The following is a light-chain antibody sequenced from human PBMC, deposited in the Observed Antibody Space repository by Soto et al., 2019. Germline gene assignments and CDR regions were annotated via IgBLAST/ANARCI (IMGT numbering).Light chain of an antibody. CDR1: QSVSSK. CDR3: QQYDIWPHT. V-gene: IGKV3-15*01. J-gene: IGKJ1*01. CDR2: GVS. Sequence: EIVMAQSPATLSVSPGERATLSCRASQSVSSKLAWFQQKPGQAPSLLIYGVSTRATGVPVRFSGSGSGTEFTLTVNSLQSEDFAVYYCQQYDIWPHTFGQGTKVDIK.